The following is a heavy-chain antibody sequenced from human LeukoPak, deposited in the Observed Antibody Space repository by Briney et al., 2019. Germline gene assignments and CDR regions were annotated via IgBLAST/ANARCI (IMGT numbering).Heavy chain of an antibody. CDR3: AKDIQSSSWSPPYYYYGMDV. J-gene: IGHJ6*02. CDR2: ISSTSAYI. D-gene: IGHD6-13*01. Sequence: GGSLRLSCAGSGFALKSYSLSWVRQAPGKGLEWVSSISSTSAYIYYADSVKGRFTISRDNAKNSLYLQMNSLRAEDTALYYCAKDIQSSSWSPPYYYYGMDVWGQGTTVTVSS. V-gene: IGHV3-21*04. CDR1: GFALKSYS.